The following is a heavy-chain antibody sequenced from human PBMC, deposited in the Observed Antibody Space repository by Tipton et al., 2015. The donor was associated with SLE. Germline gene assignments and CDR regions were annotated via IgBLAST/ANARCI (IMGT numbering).Heavy chain of an antibody. Sequence: TLSLTCTVSGGSISSHYWSWIRQPPGKGLEWIGYIYYSGSISYNPSLKSRVTISVDTSKNQFSLKLSSVTAADTAVYYCASRGYSYVPDAFDIWGQGTMVTVSS. J-gene: IGHJ3*02. D-gene: IGHD5-18*01. V-gene: IGHV4-59*11. CDR2: IYYSGSI. CDR1: GGSISSHY. CDR3: ASRGYSYVPDAFDI.